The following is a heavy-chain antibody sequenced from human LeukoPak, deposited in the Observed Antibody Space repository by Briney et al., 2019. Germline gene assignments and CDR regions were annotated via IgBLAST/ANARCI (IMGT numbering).Heavy chain of an antibody. CDR2: ISYSGTT. CDR3: ARDVVVTSSPDAFDI. V-gene: IGHV4-31*03. Sequence: SQTLSLTCTVPGDSISSRGYHWTWIRQHPGKGLEWLGCISYSGTTYYNPSLKSRLTISADTSNNLFSLNLSSVTAADTAVYYCARDVVVTSSPDAFDIWGQGTMVTVSS. CDR1: GDSISSRGYH. D-gene: IGHD2-15*01. J-gene: IGHJ3*02.